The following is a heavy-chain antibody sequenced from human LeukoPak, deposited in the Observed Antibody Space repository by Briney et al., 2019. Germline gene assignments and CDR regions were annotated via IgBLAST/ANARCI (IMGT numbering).Heavy chain of an antibody. CDR2: MNPNSGNT. V-gene: IGHV1-8*01. J-gene: IGHJ6*02. D-gene: IGHD2-2*01. Sequence: ASVKVSRKASGYTFTSYDINWVRQATGQGLEWMGWMNPNSGNTGYAQKFQGRVTMTRNTSISTAYMELSSLRSEDTAVYYCATGARVVVPAATYYYYYGMDVWGQGTTVTVSS. CDR1: GYTFTSYD. CDR3: ATGARVVVPAATYYYYYGMDV.